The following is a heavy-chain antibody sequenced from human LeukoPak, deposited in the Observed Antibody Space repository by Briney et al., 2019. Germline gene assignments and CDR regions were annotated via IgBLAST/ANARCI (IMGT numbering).Heavy chain of an antibody. CDR2: IYRSGST. V-gene: IGHV4-4*02. D-gene: IGHD3-22*01. CDR1: GGSISSNNW. CDR3: ARKSSGWFDY. J-gene: IGHJ4*02. Sequence: SGTLSLTCAVSGGSISSNNWWSWVRQPPGKGLEWIGEIYRSGSTNYNPSLKSRVTISVDTSKNQFSLKLTSVTAADTAVYYCARKSSGWFDYWGQGTLVTVSS.